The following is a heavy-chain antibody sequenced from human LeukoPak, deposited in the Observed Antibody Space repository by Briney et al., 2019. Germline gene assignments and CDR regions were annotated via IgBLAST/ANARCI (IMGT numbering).Heavy chain of an antibody. V-gene: IGHV3-9*01. J-gene: IGHJ6*04. CDR3: AELGITMIGGV. Sequence: GGSLRLSCAASGFTFDDYAMHWVRQAPGEGLEWVSGMSWNSGSIVYADSVKGRFTIYRDNAKSSLYLQMKSLRAEDTAVYYCAELGITMIGGVWGKGTTVTTSS. CDR1: GFTFDDYA. D-gene: IGHD3-10*02. CDR2: MSWNSGSI.